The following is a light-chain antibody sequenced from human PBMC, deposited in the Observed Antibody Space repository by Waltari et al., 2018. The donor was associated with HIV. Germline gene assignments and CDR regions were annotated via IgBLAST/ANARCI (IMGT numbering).Light chain of an antibody. CDR3: QSYDSSLTVVI. V-gene: IGLV1-40*01. Sequence: QSVLTQPPSVSEAPGPRVTISSTGSSSNIGGGDVVHWYQPVPGTAHKLLIFGNRNRPSGVPDRFSGSKSATSASLAITGLQAEDEADYYCQSYDSSLTVVIFGGGTKLTGL. CDR1: SSNIGGGDV. J-gene: IGLJ2*01. CDR2: GNR.